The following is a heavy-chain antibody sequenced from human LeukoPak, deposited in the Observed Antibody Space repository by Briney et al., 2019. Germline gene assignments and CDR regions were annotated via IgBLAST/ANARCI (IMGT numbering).Heavy chain of an antibody. CDR1: GGSISSSSYY. CDR2: ISDSGST. Sequence: PSETLSLTCTVSGGSISSSSYYWGWIRQPPGKGLEWIGEISDSGSTNYNSSLESRVTISVDKSKNQFSLKLISVTAADTAVYYCARLKEKEWLRSGYFDSWGQGTLVTVSS. J-gene: IGHJ4*02. CDR3: ARLKEKEWLRSGYFDS. D-gene: IGHD5-12*01. V-gene: IGHV4-61*05.